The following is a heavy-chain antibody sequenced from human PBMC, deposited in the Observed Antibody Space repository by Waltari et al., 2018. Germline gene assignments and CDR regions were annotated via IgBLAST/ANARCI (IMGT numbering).Heavy chain of an antibody. CDR2: WNTPSGNS. J-gene: IGHJ6*02. CDR1: GYTFTSYP. V-gene: IGHV1-8*01. D-gene: IGHD2-2*01. CDR3: AREFRSAAGQLNGMDI. Sequence: QVQLVQSGAEVKKPGASVKVSGKAAGYTFTSYPINWVRQAPGQGLEWKGWWNTPSGNSALADKFQGRVTMARATSINTSYMELSGLRSEDTAVYYCAREFRSAAGQLNGMDIWGQGTAVTVAS.